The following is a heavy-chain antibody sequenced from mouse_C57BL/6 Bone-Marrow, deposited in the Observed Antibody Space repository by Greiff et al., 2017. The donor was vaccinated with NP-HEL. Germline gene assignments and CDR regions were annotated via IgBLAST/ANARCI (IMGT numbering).Heavy chain of an antibody. Sequence: QVQLQQPGAELVKPGASVKLSCKASGYTFTSYWMHWVKQRPGRGLEWIGRIDPNSGGTKYNEKFKSKATLTVDKPASTAYMQLSSLTSEDSAVYYSARVKVITPGYYFDYWGQGTTLTVSS. CDR1: GYTFTSYW. D-gene: IGHD2-4*01. CDR3: ARVKVITPGYYFDY. CDR2: IDPNSGGT. V-gene: IGHV1-72*01. J-gene: IGHJ2*01.